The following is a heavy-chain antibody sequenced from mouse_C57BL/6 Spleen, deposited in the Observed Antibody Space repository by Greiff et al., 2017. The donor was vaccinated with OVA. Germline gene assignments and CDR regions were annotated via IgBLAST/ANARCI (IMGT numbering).Heavy chain of an antibody. J-gene: IGHJ1*03. D-gene: IGHD1-1*01. V-gene: IGHV1-18*01. CDR2: INPNNGGT. CDR3: ARGVYYGSSYHYWYFDV. CDR1: GYTFTDYN. Sequence: EVQLQQSGPELVKPGASVKIPCKASGYTFTDYNMDWVKQSHGKSLEWIGDINPNNGGTIYNQKFKGKATLTVDKSSSTAYMELRILTSEDTAVYYCARGVYYGSSYHYWYFDVWGTGTTVTVSS.